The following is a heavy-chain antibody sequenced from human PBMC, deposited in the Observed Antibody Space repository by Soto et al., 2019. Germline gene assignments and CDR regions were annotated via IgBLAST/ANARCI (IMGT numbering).Heavy chain of an antibody. Sequence: GGSLRLSCAASRITFSNYVMSWVRQAPGKGLEWVSAISGSGTSTYYADSVKGRFTISRDNSKNTLYLQMNNLRAEDTALYYCATVLWASCYFDWGQGTLVTVSS. V-gene: IGHV3-23*01. CDR1: RITFSNYV. D-gene: IGHD2-15*01. CDR3: ATVLWASCYFD. J-gene: IGHJ4*02. CDR2: ISGSGTST.